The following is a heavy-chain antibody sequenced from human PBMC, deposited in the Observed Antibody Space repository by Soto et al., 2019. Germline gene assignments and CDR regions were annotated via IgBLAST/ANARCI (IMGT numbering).Heavy chain of an antibody. V-gene: IGHV1-69*06. Sequence: ASVKVSCKASGGTFSSYAISWVRQAPGQGLEWMGGIIPIFGTANYAQKFQGRVTITADKSTSTAYMELSSLRSEDTAVYYCARSKGGITGLGYWGQGTLVTVSS. CDR3: ARSKGGITGLGY. J-gene: IGHJ4*02. CDR2: IIPIFGTA. D-gene: IGHD1-20*01. CDR1: GGTFSSYA.